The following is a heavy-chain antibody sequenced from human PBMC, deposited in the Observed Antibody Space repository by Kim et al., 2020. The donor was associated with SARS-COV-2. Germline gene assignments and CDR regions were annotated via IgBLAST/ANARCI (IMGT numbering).Heavy chain of an antibody. Sequence: GGSLRLSCAASGFTFSSYSMNWVRQAPGKGLEWVSSISSSSSYIYYADSVKGRFTISRDNAKNSLYLQMNSLRAEDTAVYYCAKNGGSSWYGDAFDIWGQGTMVTVSS. V-gene: IGHV3-21*01. D-gene: IGHD6-13*01. CDR3: AKNGGSSWYGDAFDI. J-gene: IGHJ3*02. CDR1: GFTFSSYS. CDR2: ISSSSSYI.